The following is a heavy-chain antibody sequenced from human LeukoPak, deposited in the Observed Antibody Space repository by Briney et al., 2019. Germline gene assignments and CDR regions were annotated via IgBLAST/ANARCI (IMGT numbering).Heavy chain of an antibody. Sequence: GASVKVSCKASGYMFNTYGISWVRQAPGQRLEWMGWINPYNANKSTAQKFQGRVTMTTDASTSTAYMELRSLRSDDTAVYYCGGTRDIVVVPAAIYYWGQGTLVTVSS. CDR2: INPYNANK. CDR3: GGTRDIVVVPAAIYY. CDR1: GYMFNTYG. D-gene: IGHD2-2*01. V-gene: IGHV1-18*01. J-gene: IGHJ4*02.